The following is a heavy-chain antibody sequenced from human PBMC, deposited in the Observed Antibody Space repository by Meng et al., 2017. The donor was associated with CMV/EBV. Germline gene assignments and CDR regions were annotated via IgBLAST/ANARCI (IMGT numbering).Heavy chain of an antibody. Sequence: QGQLVECGGGVVQPGRSLRLSCAASGFTFSSYAMHWVRQAPGKGLEWVAVISYDGSNKYYADSVKGRFTISRDNSKNTLYLQMNSLRAEDTVVYYCAGYSEPDYWGQGTLVTVSS. CDR2: ISYDGSNK. J-gene: IGHJ4*02. V-gene: IGHV3-30-3*01. CDR1: GFTFSSYA. CDR3: AGYSEPDY. D-gene: IGHD2-15*01.